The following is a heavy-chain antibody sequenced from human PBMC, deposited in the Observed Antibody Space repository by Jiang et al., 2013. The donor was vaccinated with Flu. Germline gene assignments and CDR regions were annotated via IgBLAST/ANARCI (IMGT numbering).Heavy chain of an antibody. CDR1: GFTFSSYG. D-gene: IGHD5-18*01. J-gene: IGHJ4*02. V-gene: IGHV3-30*18. Sequence: VQLLESGGGVVQPGRSLRLSCAASGFTFSSYGMHWVRQAPGKGLEWVAVISYDGSNKYYADSVKGRFTISRDNSKNTLYLQMNSLRAEDTAVYYCAKGYSYGYYYFDYWGQGTLVTVS. CDR3: AKGYSYGYYYFDY. CDR2: ISYDGSNK.